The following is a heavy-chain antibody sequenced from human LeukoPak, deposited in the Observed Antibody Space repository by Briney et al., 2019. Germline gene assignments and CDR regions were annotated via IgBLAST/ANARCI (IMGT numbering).Heavy chain of an antibody. Sequence: SETLSLTCAVSGGSISSGGYSWSWIRQPPGKGLEWIGYIYHSGSTYYNPSLKSRVTISVDRSKNQFSLKLSSVTAADTAVYYCASSTTEVILFDYWGQGTLVTVSS. CDR2: IYHSGST. J-gene: IGHJ4*02. CDR3: ASSTTEVILFDY. D-gene: IGHD4-23*01. CDR1: GGSISSGGYS. V-gene: IGHV4-30-2*01.